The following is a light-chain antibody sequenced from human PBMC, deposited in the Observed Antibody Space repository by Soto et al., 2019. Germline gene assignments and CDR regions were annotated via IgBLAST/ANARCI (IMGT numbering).Light chain of an antibody. Sequence: EIVMTQFPAVLSVSPGERATLSCRASQSVSSYLAWYQQKPGQAPRLLIYDASNRATGIPDRFSGSGSGTDFTLTISRLEPEDFAVYYCQQHDSSPWMFGQGTKVDIK. J-gene: IGKJ1*01. CDR3: QQHDSSPWM. CDR2: DAS. CDR1: QSVSSY. V-gene: IGKV3-20*01.